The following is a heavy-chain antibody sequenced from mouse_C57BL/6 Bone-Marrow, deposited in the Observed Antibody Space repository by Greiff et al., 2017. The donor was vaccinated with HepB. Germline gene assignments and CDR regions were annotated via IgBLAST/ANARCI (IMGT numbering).Heavy chain of an antibody. D-gene: IGHD1-1*01. CDR2: IDPEDGDT. Sequence: VQLKQSGAELVRPGASVKLSCTASGFDFKDYYMHWVKQRPEQGLEWIGMIDPEDGDTDYAPKFQGKATMTADKSSNTAYMQLSSLTSEDSAVYYCAIVGFYYGSSWGQGTTLTVSS. CDR1: GFDFKDYY. CDR3: AIVGFYYGSS. J-gene: IGHJ2*01. V-gene: IGHV14-1*01.